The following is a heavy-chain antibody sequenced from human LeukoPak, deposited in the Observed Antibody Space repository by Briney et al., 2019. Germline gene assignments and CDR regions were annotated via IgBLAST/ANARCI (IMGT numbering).Heavy chain of an antibody. CDR2: ISSSSSYI. Sequence: GGSLRLSCAASGFTFSSYSMNWVRQAPGKGLEWVSSISSSSSYIYYADSVKGRFTISRDNAKNSLYLQMNSLRAEDTAVYYCAREDIVVVIAMDYWGQGTLVTVSS. CDR1: GFTFSSYS. J-gene: IGHJ4*02. V-gene: IGHV3-21*01. CDR3: AREDIVVVIAMDY. D-gene: IGHD2-21*01.